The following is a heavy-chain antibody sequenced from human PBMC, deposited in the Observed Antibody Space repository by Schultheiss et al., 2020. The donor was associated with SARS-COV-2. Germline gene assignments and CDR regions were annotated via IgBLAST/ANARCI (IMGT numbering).Heavy chain of an antibody. J-gene: IGHJ4*02. CDR2: INHSGST. CDR3: ASLGSSGWYPDY. V-gene: IGHV4-34*01. D-gene: IGHD6-19*01. CDR1: GGSFSGYY. Sequence: SQTLSLTCAVYGGSFSGYYWSWIRQPPGKGLEWIGEINHSGSTNYNPSLKSRVTISVDTSKNQFSLKLSSVTAADTAVYYCASLGSSGWYPDYWGQGTLVTVSS.